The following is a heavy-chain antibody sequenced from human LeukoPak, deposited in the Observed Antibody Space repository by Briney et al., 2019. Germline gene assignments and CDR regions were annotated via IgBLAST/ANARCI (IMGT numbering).Heavy chain of an antibody. Sequence: SETVSLTCALYGGSFSGYYWRWIRHPPGKGLGCIGEMNQSGSTNYNPSLKSRVTISVDTSKNQFTVKLPSATAAATAVYYCARGYSSGWYGLGGPSHLRQRSYFDYWGQGTLVTVSS. V-gene: IGHV4-34*01. CDR1: GGSFSGYY. CDR3: ARGYSSGWYGLGGPSHLRQRSYFDY. CDR2: MNQSGST. D-gene: IGHD6-19*01. J-gene: IGHJ4*02.